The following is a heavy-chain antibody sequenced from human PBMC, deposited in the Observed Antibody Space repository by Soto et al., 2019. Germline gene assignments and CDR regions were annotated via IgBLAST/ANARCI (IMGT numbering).Heavy chain of an antibody. V-gene: IGHV3-30-3*01. CDR1: EFTFSRYT. J-gene: IGHJ4*02. D-gene: IGHD6-13*01. Sequence: QVQLVESGGGVVQPGRSLRLSCAASEFTFSRYTMHWIRQAPGKGLEWVAVISDDGSQKYHTDSVKGRFTISRDNFKNTLYLEMNGLRPEDTAVYYGARAESRSWHNFDYWGQGTLVTVSS. CDR3: ARAESRSWHNFDY. CDR2: ISDDGSQK.